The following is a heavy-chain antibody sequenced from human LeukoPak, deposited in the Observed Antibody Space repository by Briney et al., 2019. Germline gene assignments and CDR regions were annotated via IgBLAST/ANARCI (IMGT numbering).Heavy chain of an antibody. D-gene: IGHD2-21*02. Sequence: GGSLRLSCAASGFTFSSYEMNWVRQAPGKGLEWVSYISSSSSTIYYADSVKGRFTISRDNAKNSLYLQMNSLRAEDTAVYYCARDGAYCGGDCYTGAPQPNPNAFDIWGQGTMVTVSS. J-gene: IGHJ3*02. CDR3: ARDGAYCGGDCYTGAPQPNPNAFDI. CDR2: ISSSSSTI. CDR1: GFTFSSYE. V-gene: IGHV3-48*01.